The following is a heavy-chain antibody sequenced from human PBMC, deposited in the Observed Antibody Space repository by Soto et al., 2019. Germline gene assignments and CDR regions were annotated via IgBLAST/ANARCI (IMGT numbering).Heavy chain of an antibody. D-gene: IGHD6-19*01. CDR2: IYYTGST. CDR1: GGSFSSYY. CDR3: ADMRGQWLPRD. Sequence: SETLSLTCTVSGGSFSSYYWNWIRQPPGKGLEWLGTIYYTGSTYYNPSLKSRVTLSVDTSKNQFSLNLNSVTAADTAVYFCADMRGQWLPRDWGQGTLVTVSS. V-gene: IGHV4-59*04. J-gene: IGHJ4*02.